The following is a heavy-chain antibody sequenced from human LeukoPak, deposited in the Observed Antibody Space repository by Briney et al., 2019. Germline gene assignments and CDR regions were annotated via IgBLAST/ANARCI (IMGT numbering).Heavy chain of an antibody. Sequence: GGSLRLSCAASGFTFSNYAMHWVRQAPGKGLEYVSDISSNGGSTYYANSVKGRFTISRDNSKNTLYLQMNSLRAEDTAVYYCARVSSGSYYNDYWGQGTLVTVSS. D-gene: IGHD3-10*01. CDR3: ARVSSGSYYNDY. J-gene: IGHJ4*02. CDR2: ISSNGGST. CDR1: GFTFSNYA. V-gene: IGHV3-64*01.